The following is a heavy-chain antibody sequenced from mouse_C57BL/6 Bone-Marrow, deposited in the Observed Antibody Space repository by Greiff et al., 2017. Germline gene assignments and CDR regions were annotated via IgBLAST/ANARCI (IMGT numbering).Heavy chain of an antibody. J-gene: IGHJ3*01. D-gene: IGHD1-1*01. Sequence: VQLQQSGAELVKPGASVKLSCKASGYTFTSYWMHWVKQRPGQGLEWIGMIQPNSGSTNYNEKLKSKATLTVDKSSSTAYMQLSSLTSEDSAVYYCARSGLRYPAWFAYWGQGTLVTVSA. CDR2: IQPNSGST. CDR1: GYTFTSYW. CDR3: ARSGLRYPAWFAY. V-gene: IGHV1-64*01.